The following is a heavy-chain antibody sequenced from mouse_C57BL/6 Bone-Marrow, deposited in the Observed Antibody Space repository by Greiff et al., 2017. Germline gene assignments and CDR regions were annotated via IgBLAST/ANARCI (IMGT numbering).Heavy chain of an antibody. CDR2: ILPGSGST. CDR3: ARERGNYYGSSPWFAY. CDR1: GYTFTGYW. V-gene: IGHV1-9*01. D-gene: IGHD1-1*01. Sequence: QVQLQQSGAELMKPGASVKLSCKATGYTFTGYWIEWVKQRPGHGLEWIGEILPGSGSTNYNEKFKGKATFTADPSSNTAYMQLSSLTTEASAIYYCARERGNYYGSSPWFAYWGQGTLVTVSA. J-gene: IGHJ3*01.